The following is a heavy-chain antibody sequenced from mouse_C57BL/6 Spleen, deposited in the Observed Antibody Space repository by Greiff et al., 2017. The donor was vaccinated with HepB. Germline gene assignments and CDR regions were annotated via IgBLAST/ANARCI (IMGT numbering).Heavy chain of an antibody. D-gene: IGHD2-4*01. J-gene: IGHJ2*01. V-gene: IGHV1-52*01. Sequence: VQLQQPGAELVRPGSSVKLSCKASGYTFTSYWMHWVKQRPIQGLEWIGNIDPSDSETHYNQKFKDKATLTVDKSSSTAYMQLSSLTSEDSAVYYCAREADYTDYFDYWGQGTTLTVSS. CDR2: IDPSDSET. CDR1: GYTFTSYW. CDR3: AREADYTDYFDY.